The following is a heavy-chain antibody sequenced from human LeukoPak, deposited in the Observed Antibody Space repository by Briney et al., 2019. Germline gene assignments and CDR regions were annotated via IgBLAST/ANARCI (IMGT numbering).Heavy chain of an antibody. CDR3: ARFYCTGDSDSCYAMDV. V-gene: IGHV3-23*01. CDR2: ISGSSDNT. Sequence: GGSLRLSCVATGFTFSAYAMNWVRQAPGQGLEWVSSISGSSDNTNYADSVKGRFTISRDNSKNTLYLQMNNLRVEDTAVYYCARFYCTGDSDSCYAMDVWGQGTTVTVSS. J-gene: IGHJ6*02. CDR1: GFTFSAYA. D-gene: IGHD2-8*02.